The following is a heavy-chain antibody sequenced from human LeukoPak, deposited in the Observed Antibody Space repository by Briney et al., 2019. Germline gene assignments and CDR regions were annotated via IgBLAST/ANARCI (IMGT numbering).Heavy chain of an antibody. CDR1: GFTFSSYG. CDR3: AKEIRSTVVTPSDY. Sequence: PGGSLRLSCAASGFTFSSYGMHWVRQAPGKWLEWVAVISYDGSNKYYADSVKGRFTISRDNSKNTLYLQMNSLRAEDTAVYYCAKEIRSTVVTPSDYWGQGTLVTVSS. V-gene: IGHV3-30*18. CDR2: ISYDGSNK. J-gene: IGHJ4*02. D-gene: IGHD4-23*01.